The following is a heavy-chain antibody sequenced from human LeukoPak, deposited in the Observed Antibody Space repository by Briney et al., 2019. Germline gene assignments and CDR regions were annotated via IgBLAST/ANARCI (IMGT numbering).Heavy chain of an antibody. CDR3: ASTYSYDSSGYYE. V-gene: IGHV4-39*01. Sequence: SETLSLTCTVSGGSISSSSYYWGWIRQPPGKGLEWIGSIYYSGSTYYNPSLKSRVTISVDTSKNQFSLKLSSVPAADTAVYSCASTYSYDSSGYYEWGQGTLVTVSS. J-gene: IGHJ4*02. CDR2: IYYSGST. D-gene: IGHD3-22*01. CDR1: GGSISSSSYY.